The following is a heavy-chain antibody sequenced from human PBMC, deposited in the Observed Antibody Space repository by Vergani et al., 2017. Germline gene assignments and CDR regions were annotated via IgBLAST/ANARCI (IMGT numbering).Heavy chain of an antibody. CDR1: GGSFSGYY. V-gene: IGHV4-34*01. D-gene: IGHD3-10*01. J-gene: IGHJ4*02. Sequence: QVQLQQWGAGLLKPSETLSLTCAVYGGSFSGYYWSWIRQPPGKGLEWIGEINHSGSTNYNPSLKSRVTILVDPSKNQFSLKLSSVTAADTAVYYCARGRIQYYYGSGSFPFDYWGQGTLVTVSS. CDR2: INHSGST. CDR3: ARGRIQYYYGSGSFPFDY.